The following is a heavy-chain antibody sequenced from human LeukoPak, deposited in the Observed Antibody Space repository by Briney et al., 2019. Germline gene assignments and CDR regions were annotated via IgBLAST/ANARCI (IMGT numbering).Heavy chain of an antibody. D-gene: IGHD5-12*01. CDR3: TSLATKTP. J-gene: IGHJ5*02. Sequence: GGSLRLSCAASGLVFSDSPLHWVRQASGKGLEWVALIRTKSSNFATAYAASLRGRFTVPRDDSRKMAYLQMNSLKAEDTAVYYCTSLATKTPWGQGTLVTVSS. CDR1: GLVFSDSP. CDR2: IRTKSSNFAT. V-gene: IGHV3-73*01.